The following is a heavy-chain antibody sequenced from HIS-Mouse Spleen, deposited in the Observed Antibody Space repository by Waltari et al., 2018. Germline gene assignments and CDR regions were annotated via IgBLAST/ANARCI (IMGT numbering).Heavy chain of an antibody. D-gene: IGHD6-13*01. V-gene: IGHV3-30*18. CDR2: RSYGGSSK. CDR3: AKEYSSSHNWFGP. J-gene: IGHJ5*02. Sequence: QVQLVESGGVVFQPGRSLILSCAASGFTFSSDGMQWVRQAPVKRRPWVAGRSYGGSSKYYADSVKGRFSISREQSKNTLYLQMNSLRAEDTAVYCCAKEYSSSHNWFGPWGQVTLVTVSS. CDR1: GFTFSSDG.